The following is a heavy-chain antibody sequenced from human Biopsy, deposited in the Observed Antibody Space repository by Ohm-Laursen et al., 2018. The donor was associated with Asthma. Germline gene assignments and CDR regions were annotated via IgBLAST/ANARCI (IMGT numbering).Heavy chain of an antibody. CDR1: GFKLRKFS. CDR3: VRDGTDDAFDI. J-gene: IGHJ3*02. CDR2: ISKDASTQ. Sequence: SPRISCAAPGFKLRKFSHHRVRPAPGKGLEGGGVISKDASTQDYADSVKGRFTMARDNSKNTLDLQMNSLREEDTAVYYCVRDGTDDAFDIWGQGTVVSVSS. V-gene: IGHV3-30*01. D-gene: IGHD1-1*01.